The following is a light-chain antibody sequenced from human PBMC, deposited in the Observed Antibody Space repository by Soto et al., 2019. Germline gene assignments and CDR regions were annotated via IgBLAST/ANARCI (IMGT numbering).Light chain of an antibody. CDR2: GAT. V-gene: IGKV1-39*01. CDR3: QQSYNSAWT. Sequence: DIQMTQFPSSLSASVGDRVTITCRSSQTIRVYLNWYQHRPGKAPTVLIYGATKLHSGVSPRFSASVSGTEYTLTINNLQPDDIATYFCQQSYNSAWTFGQGTRV. J-gene: IGKJ1*01. CDR1: QTIRVY.